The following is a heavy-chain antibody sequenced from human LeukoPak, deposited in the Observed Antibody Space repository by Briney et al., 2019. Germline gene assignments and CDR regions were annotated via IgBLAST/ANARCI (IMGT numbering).Heavy chain of an antibody. CDR1: GYTFTGYY. Sequence: ASVKVSCKASGYTFTGYYMHWVRQAPGQGLEWMGWINPTSGGTNYAQKFQGWVTMTRDTSISTAYMELSRLRSDDTAVYYCARDPGSTPAAFDIWGQGTMVTVSS. CDR3: ARDPGSTPAAFDI. CDR2: INPTSGGT. J-gene: IGHJ3*02. V-gene: IGHV1-2*04. D-gene: IGHD3-10*01.